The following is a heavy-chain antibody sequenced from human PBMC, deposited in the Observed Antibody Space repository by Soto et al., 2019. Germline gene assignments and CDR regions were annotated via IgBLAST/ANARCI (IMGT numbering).Heavy chain of an antibody. V-gene: IGHV3-30-3*01. D-gene: IGHD2-8*01. CDR3: ARAGGNGGNNGEIGL. J-gene: IGHJ2*01. CDR1: GFTFSSYA. Sequence: QVQLVESGGGVVQPGRSLRLSCAASGFTFSSYAMHWVRQAPGKGLEWVAVISYDGSNKYYADSVKGRFTISRDNSKNTLYLQMNSLRAEDTAVYYCARAGGNGGNNGEIGLWGRGTLVTVSS. CDR2: ISYDGSNK.